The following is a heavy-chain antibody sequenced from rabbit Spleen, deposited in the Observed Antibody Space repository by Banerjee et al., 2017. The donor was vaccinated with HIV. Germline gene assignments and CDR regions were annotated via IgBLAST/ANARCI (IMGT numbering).Heavy chain of an antibody. CDR2: IVNGDGST. D-gene: IGHD2-1*01. CDR1: GFDFGSNA. J-gene: IGHJ4*01. V-gene: IGHV1S47*01. Sequence: QEQLVESGGGLVQPEGSLTLTCKASGFDFGSNAMCWVRQAPGKGPEWIACIVNGDGSTYYASWAKGRFTISKASSTTVTLQMTSLTAADTATYFCATYVDYDGDFNLWGQGTLVTVS. CDR3: ATYVDYDGDFNL.